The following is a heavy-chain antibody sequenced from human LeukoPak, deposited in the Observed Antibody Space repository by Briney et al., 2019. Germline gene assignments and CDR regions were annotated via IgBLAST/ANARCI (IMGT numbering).Heavy chain of an antibody. Sequence: SETLSLTCTVSGGSISSGSYYWSWIRQPAGKGLEWIGRIYTSGSTNYNPSLKSRVTISVDTSKSQFSLKLSSVTAADTAVYYCARAGPHYDSSGYYLRYWGQGTLVTVSS. V-gene: IGHV4-61*02. CDR3: ARAGPHYDSSGYYLRY. CDR1: GGSISSGSYY. CDR2: IYTSGST. J-gene: IGHJ4*02. D-gene: IGHD3-22*01.